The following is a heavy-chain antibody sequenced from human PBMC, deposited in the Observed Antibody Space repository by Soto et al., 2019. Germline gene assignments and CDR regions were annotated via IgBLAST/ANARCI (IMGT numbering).Heavy chain of an antibody. CDR2: IYYSGST. CDR1: GASISSYY. J-gene: IGHJ4*02. CDR3: AMAWGYYLDY. Sequence: QVQLQESGPGLVKPSETLSLTCTVSGASISSYYWSWIRQPPGKGLEWIGYIYYSGSTNYNPSLKSRVTISVDTSKNQFSLKLNSVTAADTAVYYCAMAWGYYLDYWGQGTLVTVSS. D-gene: IGHD3-22*01. V-gene: IGHV4-59*01.